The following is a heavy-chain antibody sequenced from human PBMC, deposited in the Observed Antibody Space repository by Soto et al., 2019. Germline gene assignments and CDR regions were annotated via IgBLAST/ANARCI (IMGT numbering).Heavy chain of an antibody. CDR3: AGGSRPLDY. CDR1: GFIVSSNY. V-gene: IGHV3-53*04. CDR2: IYSGGNT. D-gene: IGHD3-16*01. J-gene: IGHJ4*02. Sequence: EVQLVESGGGLVQPGGSLRLSCAASGFIVSSNYVTWVRQAPGRGLEWVSVIYSGGNTYYADSVKGRFTISRHNSENTVYLQVNSLRVADTARYFWAGGSRPLDYWGQGTLVIVSS.